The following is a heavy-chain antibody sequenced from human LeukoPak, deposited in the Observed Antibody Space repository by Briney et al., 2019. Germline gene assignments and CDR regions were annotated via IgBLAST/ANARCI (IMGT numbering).Heavy chain of an antibody. CDR3: ARDLRSWEPETYYFDY. CDR2: ISSSSSYI. V-gene: IGHV3-21*01. Sequence: GGSLRLSCAASGFTFSSYSMNWVRQAPGKGLEWVSSISSSSSYIYYADSVKGRFTISRDNAKSSLYLQMNSLRAEDTAVYYCARDLRSWEPETYYFDYWGQGTLVTVSS. J-gene: IGHJ4*02. D-gene: IGHD1-26*01. CDR1: GFTFSSYS.